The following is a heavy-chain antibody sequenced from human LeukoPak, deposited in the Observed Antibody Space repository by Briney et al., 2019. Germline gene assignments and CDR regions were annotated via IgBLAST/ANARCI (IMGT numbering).Heavy chain of an antibody. CDR1: GFTFSSYS. J-gene: IGHJ6*03. CDR3: AKDRCSNGVGCYYYYMDV. D-gene: IGHD2-8*01. V-gene: IGHV3-48*01. Sequence: GGSLRLSCAASGFTFSSYSMNWVRQAPGKGLEWVSYISSSSSTIYYADSVKGRFSISRDSSKNILYLQMNSLRAEDTAVYYCAKDRCSNGVGCYYYYMDVWGKGTTVTISS. CDR2: ISSSSSTI.